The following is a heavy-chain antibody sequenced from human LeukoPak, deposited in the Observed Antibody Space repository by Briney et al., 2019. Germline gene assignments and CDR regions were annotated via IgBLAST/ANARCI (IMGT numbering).Heavy chain of an antibody. CDR1: GFTLSSYA. Sequence: GGSLRLSCAASGFTLSSYAMSWVRQAPGKGLEWVSSISASGGSTNYADSVKGRFTISRDNSKNTVYLQMNSLRAEDTAAYYCAKVMKGSERLTMVRGVILKTAGLYYMDVWGKGTTVTVSS. V-gene: IGHV3-23*01. J-gene: IGHJ6*03. CDR2: ISASGGST. CDR3: AKVMKGSERLTMVRGVILKTAGLYYMDV. D-gene: IGHD3-10*01.